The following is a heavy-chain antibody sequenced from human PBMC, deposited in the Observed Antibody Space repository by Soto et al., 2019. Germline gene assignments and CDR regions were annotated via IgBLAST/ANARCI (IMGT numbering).Heavy chain of an antibody. CDR2: ISGRSGTT. Sequence: EVQLLESGGNLVQPGGPLRLSCAASGFTFSNYAMSWVRQAPGKGLEWVSAISGRSGTTYYAASVKGRFTISRDNSKNTLYLQMNSLRVEDTAVYYCAKGGQWLPYFFDYWGQGTLVTVSS. CDR3: AKGGQWLPYFFDY. J-gene: IGHJ4*02. D-gene: IGHD6-19*01. CDR1: GFTFSNYA. V-gene: IGHV3-23*01.